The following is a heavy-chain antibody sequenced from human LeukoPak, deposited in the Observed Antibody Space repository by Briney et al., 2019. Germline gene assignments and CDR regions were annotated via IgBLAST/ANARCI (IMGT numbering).Heavy chain of an antibody. CDR2: ISGSGGTT. Sequence: GGSLRLSCAASGFTFSNYRMNWVRQAPGKGLEWVSGISGSGGTTYYADSVKGWFTISRDNSKNSLSLQVSSLRAEDTAVYYCAKTNGYYSDWGQGTLVTVSS. CDR1: GFTFSNYR. CDR3: AKTNGYYSD. J-gene: IGHJ4*02. V-gene: IGHV3-23*01. D-gene: IGHD3-22*01.